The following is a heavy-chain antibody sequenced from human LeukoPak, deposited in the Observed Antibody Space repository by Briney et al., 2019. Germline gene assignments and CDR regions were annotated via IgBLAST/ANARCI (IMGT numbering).Heavy chain of an antibody. CDR3: AREGAVTTTGVTTGADAFDI. CDR2: ISSSSSII. Sequence: PGGALRLSCAASGFTFSNYNMNWVRQAPGKGLEWISYISSSSSIIYYADSVKGRFTISRDNAKNSLFLQMNSLGAEDTAVYYCAREGAVTTTGVTTGADAFDIWGQGTMVAVSS. J-gene: IGHJ3*02. V-gene: IGHV3-48*01. CDR1: GFTFSNYN. D-gene: IGHD4-23*01.